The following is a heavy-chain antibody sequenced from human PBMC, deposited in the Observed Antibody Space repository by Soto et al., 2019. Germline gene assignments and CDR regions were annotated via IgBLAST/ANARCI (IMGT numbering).Heavy chain of an antibody. CDR3: ARRGYCSSTSCYEGGHYYYYGMDV. Sequence: GESLKISCKGSGYSFTSYWISWVRQMPGKGLEWMGRIDPSDSYTNYSPSFQGHVTISADKSISTAYLQWSSLKASDTAMYYCARRGYCSSTSCYEGGHYYYYGMDVWGQGTTVTVSS. CDR1: GYSFTSYW. J-gene: IGHJ6*02. CDR2: IDPSDSYT. D-gene: IGHD2-2*01. V-gene: IGHV5-10-1*01.